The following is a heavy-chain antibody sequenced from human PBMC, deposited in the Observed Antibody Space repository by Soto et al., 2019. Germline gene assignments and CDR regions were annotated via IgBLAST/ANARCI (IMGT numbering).Heavy chain of an antibody. J-gene: IGHJ6*03. V-gene: IGHV4-31*03. CDR3: AREGRDIVVVPAATLLDYYYYYTDV. CDR1: GGSISSGGYY. Sequence: SETLSLTCTVSGGSISSGGYYWSWIRQHPGKGLEWIGYIYYSGSTYYNPSLKSRVTISVDTSKNQFSLKLSSVTAADTAVYYCAREGRDIVVVPAATLLDYYYYYTDVWGKGTTVTVSS. D-gene: IGHD2-2*01. CDR2: IYYSGST.